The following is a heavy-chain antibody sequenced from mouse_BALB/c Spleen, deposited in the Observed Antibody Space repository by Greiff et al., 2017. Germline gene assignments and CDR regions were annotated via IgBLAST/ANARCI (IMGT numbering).Heavy chain of an antibody. Sequence: EVKLVESGGGLVKPGGSLKLSCAASGFTFSDYYMYWVRQTPEKRLEWVATISSGGSTYYPDSVKGRFTISRDNARNILYLQMSSLRSEDTAMYYCARGGTWFAYWGQGTLVTVSA. V-gene: IGHV5-6-5*01. CDR2: ISSGGST. J-gene: IGHJ3*01. D-gene: IGHD2-14*01. CDR3: ARGGTWFAY. CDR1: GFTFSDYY.